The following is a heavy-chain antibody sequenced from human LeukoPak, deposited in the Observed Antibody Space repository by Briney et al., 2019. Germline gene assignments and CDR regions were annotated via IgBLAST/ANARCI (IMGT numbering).Heavy chain of an antibody. CDR1: DDSITMYY. V-gene: IGHV4-59*01. D-gene: IGHD2-15*01. Sequence: PSETLSLTCTVSDDSITMYYWTWIRQPPGKGLEWIGYIYYSGSTNYNPSLKSRVTISVDTSKNQFSLKLSSVTAADTAVYYCARAQGYCSGGSCYSPIGYFDYWGQGTLVTVSS. J-gene: IGHJ4*02. CDR3: ARAQGYCSGGSCYSPIGYFDY. CDR2: IYYSGST.